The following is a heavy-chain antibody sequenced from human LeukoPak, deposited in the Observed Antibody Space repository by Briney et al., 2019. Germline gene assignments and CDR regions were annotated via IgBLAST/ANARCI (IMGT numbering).Heavy chain of an antibody. J-gene: IGHJ5*02. V-gene: IGHV4-39*07. Sequence: NPSETLSLTCTVSGGSISSGGYYWSWIRQPPGKGLEWIGEINHSGSTNYNPSLKSRVTISVDTSKNQFSLKLSSVTAADTAVYYCARAPPDYSKNWFDPWGRGTLVTVSS. CDR3: ARAPPDYSKNWFDP. CDR2: INHSGST. CDR1: GGSISSGGYY. D-gene: IGHD4-11*01.